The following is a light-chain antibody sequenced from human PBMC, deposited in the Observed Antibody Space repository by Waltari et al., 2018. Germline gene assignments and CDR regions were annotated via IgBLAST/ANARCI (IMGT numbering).Light chain of an antibody. V-gene: IGKV2-30*02. CDR3: MQGSHWPRT. J-gene: IGKJ2*01. CDR2: KIY. CDR1: QSTVHSAGNTY. Sequence: DIVLTQSPLFLPVTLGQPAAMSCRSSQSTVHSAGNTYLNWFHQRPGRSPRRLMYKIYRRESGVPDRLSGRGSGSDFTLKSSRVEAEDVGVDYCMQGSHWPRTFGQGTKLEI.